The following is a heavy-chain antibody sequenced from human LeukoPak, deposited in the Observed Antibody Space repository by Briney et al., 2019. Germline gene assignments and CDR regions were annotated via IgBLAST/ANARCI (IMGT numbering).Heavy chain of an antibody. CDR3: ARLTSLWFGELFEENWFDP. Sequence: SETLSLTCAVYGGSFSGYYWSWIRQPPGKGLEWIGEINHSGSTNYNPSLKSRVTISVDTSKNQFSLKLSSVTAADTAVYYCARLTSLWFGELFEENWFDPWGQGTLVTVSS. V-gene: IGHV4-34*01. CDR2: INHSGST. D-gene: IGHD3-10*01. J-gene: IGHJ5*02. CDR1: GGSFSGYY.